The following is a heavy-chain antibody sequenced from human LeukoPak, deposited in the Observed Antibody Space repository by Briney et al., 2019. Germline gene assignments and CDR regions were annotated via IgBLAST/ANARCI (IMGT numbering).Heavy chain of an antibody. Sequence: PGGSLRLSCAASGFTFSNYNINWVRQAPGKGLEWVSYISSGSSTIYHADSVKGRFTISRDNAKNSLYLQMNSLRAEDTAVYYCARDTGVHTPMASWYFDLWGRGTLVTVSS. CDR1: GFTFSNYN. V-gene: IGHV3-48*01. CDR2: ISSGSSTI. D-gene: IGHD5-18*01. CDR3: ARDTGVHTPMASWYFDL. J-gene: IGHJ2*01.